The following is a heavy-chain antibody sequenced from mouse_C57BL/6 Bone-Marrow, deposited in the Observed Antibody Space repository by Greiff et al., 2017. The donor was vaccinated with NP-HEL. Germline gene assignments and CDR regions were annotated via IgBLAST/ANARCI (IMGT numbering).Heavy chain of an antibody. Sequence: EVQRVESGGDLVKPGGSLKLSCAASGFTFSRYGMSWVRQTPDKRLEWVATISSGGSYTYYPDSVKGRFTISRDNAKNTLYLQMSSLKSEDTAMYYCARHGTEYFDVWGTGTTVTVAS. J-gene: IGHJ1*03. CDR3: ARHGTEYFDV. CDR2: ISSGGSYT. D-gene: IGHD4-1*01. V-gene: IGHV5-6*01. CDR1: GFTFSRYG.